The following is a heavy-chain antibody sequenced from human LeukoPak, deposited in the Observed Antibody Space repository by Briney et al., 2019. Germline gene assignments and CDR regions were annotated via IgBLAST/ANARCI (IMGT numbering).Heavy chain of an antibody. CDR1: GGSISSGSYY. CDR2: IYTSGNT. J-gene: IGHJ4*02. Sequence: PSETLSLTCTVSGGSISSGSYYWSWIRQPAGKGLEWIGRIYTSGNTNYNPSLKSRVTISVDTSKNQFSLRLNSVTAADTAVYYCAGGRDGYNFLNRGEYYYFDYWGQGTLVTVSS. D-gene: IGHD5-24*01. CDR3: AGGRDGYNFLNRGEYYYFDY. V-gene: IGHV4-61*02.